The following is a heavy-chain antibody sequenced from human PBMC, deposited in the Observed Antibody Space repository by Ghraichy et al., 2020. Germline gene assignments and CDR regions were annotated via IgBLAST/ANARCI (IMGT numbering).Heavy chain of an antibody. J-gene: IGHJ4*02. CDR3: ASGEEYSSGWDGRDY. Sequence: GGSLRLSCAASGFTFSSYGMHWVRQAPGKGLEWVAVIWYDGSNKYYADSVKGRFTISRDNSKNTLYLQMNSLRAEDTAVYYCASGEEYSSGWDGRDYWGQGTLVTVSS. D-gene: IGHD6-19*01. CDR1: GFTFSSYG. V-gene: IGHV3-33*01. CDR2: IWYDGSNK.